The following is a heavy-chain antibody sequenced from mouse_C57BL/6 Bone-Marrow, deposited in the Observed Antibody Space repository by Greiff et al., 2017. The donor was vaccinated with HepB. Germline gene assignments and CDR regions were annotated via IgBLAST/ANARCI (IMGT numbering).Heavy chain of an antibody. Sequence: EVQLQQSGTVLARPGASVKMSCKTSGYTFTSYWMHWVKQRPGQGLEWIGAIYPGNSDTSYNQKFKGKAKLTAVTSASTAYMEPSSLTNEDSAVYYCTRKGTGTAFAYWGQGTLVTVSA. V-gene: IGHV1-5*01. CDR3: TRKGTGTAFAY. CDR2: IYPGNSDT. J-gene: IGHJ3*01. D-gene: IGHD4-1*01. CDR1: GYTFTSYW.